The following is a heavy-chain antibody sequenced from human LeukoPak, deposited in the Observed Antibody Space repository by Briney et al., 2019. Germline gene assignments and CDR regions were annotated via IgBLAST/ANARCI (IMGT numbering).Heavy chain of an antibody. V-gene: IGHV3-15*07. J-gene: IGHJ4*02. D-gene: IGHD4-17*01. Sequence: PGGSLRLSCAASGFTFSNAWMNWVRQAPGKGLEWVGRIKSNSDGGATAYGAPVKGRFTISRDDSTDTLYLQMNSLKTEDTAVYFCATYTVNRPHHFDFWGQGTLVSVSS. CDR2: IKSNSDGGAT. CDR3: ATYTVNRPHHFDF. CDR1: GFTFSNAW.